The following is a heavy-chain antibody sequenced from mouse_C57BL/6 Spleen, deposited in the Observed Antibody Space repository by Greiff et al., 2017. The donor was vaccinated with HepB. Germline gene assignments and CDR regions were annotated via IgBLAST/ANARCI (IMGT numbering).Heavy chain of an antibody. Sequence: QVQLQQPGAELVKPGASVKLSCKASGYTFTSYWMQWVKQRPGQGLEWIGEIDPSDSYTNYNQKFKGKATLTVDTSSSTAYMQLSSLTSEDSPVYYCARENYSNVRGFAYWGQGTLVTVSA. CDR1: GYTFTSYW. V-gene: IGHV1-50*01. CDR3: ARENYSNVRGFAY. J-gene: IGHJ3*01. D-gene: IGHD2-5*01. CDR2: IDPSDSYT.